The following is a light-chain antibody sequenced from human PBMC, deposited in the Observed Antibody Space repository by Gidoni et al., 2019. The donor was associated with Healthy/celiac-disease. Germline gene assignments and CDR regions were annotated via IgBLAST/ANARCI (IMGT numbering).Light chain of an antibody. CDR1: QSVNSN. J-gene: IGKJ4*01. CDR2: GAS. V-gene: IGKV3-15*01. Sequence: TLSVSPGERATLSCRASQSVNSNLAWYQQKPGQAPRLLIYGASTRATGIPARFSGSGSGTEFTLTISSLQSEDFAVYYCQQYNNWPPLTFGGETKVEIK. CDR3: QQYNNWPPLT.